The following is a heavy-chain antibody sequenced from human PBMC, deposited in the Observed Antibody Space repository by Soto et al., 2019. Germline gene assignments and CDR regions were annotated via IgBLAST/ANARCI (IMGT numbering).Heavy chain of an antibody. CDR2: IWYDGSNK. V-gene: IGHV3-33*01. D-gene: IGHD3-3*01. Sequence: GGSLRLSCAASGFTFSSYGMHWVRQAPGKGLEWVAVIWYDGSNKYYADSVKGRFTISRDNSKNTLYLQMNSLRAEDTAVYYCARDSRYYDFWSGYPMNYYYYGMDVWGQGTTVTVSS. J-gene: IGHJ6*02. CDR1: GFTFSSYG. CDR3: ARDSRYYDFWSGYPMNYYYYGMDV.